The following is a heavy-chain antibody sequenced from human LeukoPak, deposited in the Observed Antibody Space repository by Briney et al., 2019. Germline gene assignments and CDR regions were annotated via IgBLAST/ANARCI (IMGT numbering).Heavy chain of an antibody. Sequence: ASVKVSCKVSGYTLTELSMHWVRQAPGKGLEWMGGFDPEDGETIYAQKFQGRVTMTEDTSTDTAYMELSSLRSEDMAVYYCATPVAGSYRRFDYWGQGTLVTVSS. CDR3: ATPVAGSYRRFDY. V-gene: IGHV1-24*01. J-gene: IGHJ4*02. D-gene: IGHD3-16*02. CDR1: GYTLTELS. CDR2: FDPEDGET.